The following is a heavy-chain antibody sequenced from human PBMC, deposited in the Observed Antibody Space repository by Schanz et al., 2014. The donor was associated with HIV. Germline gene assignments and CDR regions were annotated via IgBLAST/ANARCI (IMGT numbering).Heavy chain of an antibody. V-gene: IGHV3-33*06. CDR1: GFTFSSFG. J-gene: IGHJ3*02. Sequence: QVQLVESGGGVVQPGRSLRLSCAASGFTFSSFGMHWVRQAPGKGLEWVAVIWYDGGYKSYAESVTGRFTISRDNSKNTLYLQMTSLRVEDTAIYYFAKENPIYYYAHGGPFDIWGQGTRLIVSS. D-gene: IGHD3-10*01. CDR3: AKENPIYYYAHGGPFDI. CDR2: IWYDGGYK.